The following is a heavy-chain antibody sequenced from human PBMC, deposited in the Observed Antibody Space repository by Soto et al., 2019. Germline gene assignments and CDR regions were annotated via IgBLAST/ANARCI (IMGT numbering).Heavy chain of an antibody. CDR3: ARVWIHYYGSVKYYYGMDV. V-gene: IGHV1-69*13. CDR1: GGTFSSYA. CDR2: IIPIFGTA. D-gene: IGHD3-10*01. J-gene: IGHJ6*02. Sequence: ASVKVSCKASGGTFSSYAISWVRQAPGQGLEWMGGIIPIFGTANYAQKFQGRVTITADESTSTAYMELSSLRSEDTAVYYCARVWIHYYGSVKYYYGMDVWGQGTTVTSP.